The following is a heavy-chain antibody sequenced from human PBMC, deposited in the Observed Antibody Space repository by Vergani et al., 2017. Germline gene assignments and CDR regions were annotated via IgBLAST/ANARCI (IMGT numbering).Heavy chain of an antibody. D-gene: IGHD2-2*01. CDR1: GGTFSSYA. V-gene: IGHV1-69*12. CDR3: AGDSRALSIVVGPAAHPMDV. Sequence: QVQLVQSGAEVKKPGSSVKVSCKASGGTFSSYAISWVRQAPGQGLEWMGGIIPIFGTANYAQKFQGRVTITADESTSTAYMELSSLRSEDTAVYYCAGDSRALSIVVGPAAHPMDVWGQGTTVTVSS. J-gene: IGHJ6*02. CDR2: IIPIFGTA.